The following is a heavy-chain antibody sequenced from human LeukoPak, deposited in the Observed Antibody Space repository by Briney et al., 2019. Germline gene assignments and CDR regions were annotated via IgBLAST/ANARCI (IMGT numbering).Heavy chain of an antibody. V-gene: IGHV4-39*01. Sequence: PSETLSLTCTVSGGSIGSSSYYWGWIRQPPGKGLEWIGSMYYSGSTYYSPSLKSRVTISGDTSKSQSSLKLGSVTAADTAVYYCARYYYDSSGYYYLDYWGQGTLVTVSS. CDR2: MYYSGST. CDR1: GGSIGSSSYY. CDR3: ARYYYDSSGYYYLDY. J-gene: IGHJ4*02. D-gene: IGHD3-22*01.